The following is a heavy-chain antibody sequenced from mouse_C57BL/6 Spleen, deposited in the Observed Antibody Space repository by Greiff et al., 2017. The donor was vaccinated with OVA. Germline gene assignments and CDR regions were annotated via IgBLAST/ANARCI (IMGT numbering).Heavy chain of an antibody. J-gene: IGHJ4*01. CDR1: GYSFTGYY. CDR2: INPSTGGT. Sequence: VQLKQSGPELVKPGASVKISCKASGYSFTGYYMHWVKQSSEKSLEWIGEINPSTGGTSYNQKFKGKATLTVDKSSSTAYMQLKSLTSEDSAVYYCARNGGSSSFYYAMDYWGQGTSVTVSS. V-gene: IGHV1-43*01. D-gene: IGHD1-1*01. CDR3: ARNGGSSSFYYAMDY.